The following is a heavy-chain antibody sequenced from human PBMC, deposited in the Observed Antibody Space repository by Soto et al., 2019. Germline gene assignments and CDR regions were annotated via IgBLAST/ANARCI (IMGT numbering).Heavy chain of an antibody. CDR1: GDTFTDYY. D-gene: IGHD2-21*02. CDR2: VNPSGGHT. CDR3: ARGRHVVVVTAALDY. V-gene: IGHV1-46*01. J-gene: IGHJ4*02. Sequence: QVQLMQSGAEVKKPGASVKVSCKASGDTFTDYYIHWVRQAPGQGLEWMGTVNPSGGHTTYAQHFLGRVIMTRDTSTSTLYMELTSLISEDTAVYYCARGRHVVVVTAALDYWGQGTLVTVSS.